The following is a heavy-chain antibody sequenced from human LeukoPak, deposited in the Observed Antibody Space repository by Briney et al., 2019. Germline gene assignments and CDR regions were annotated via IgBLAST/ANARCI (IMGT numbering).Heavy chain of an antibody. CDR2: IHSGGST. V-gene: IGHV3-66*02. Sequence: GGSLRLSCAASGFTVSSNYMSWVRQAPGKGLEWVSVIHSGGSTYYADSVKGRFTISRDNSKNTLYLQMNSLRAEDTAVYYCARDRVDTAMVYYYYMDVWGNGTTVTVSS. D-gene: IGHD5-18*01. CDR3: ARDRVDTAMVYYYYMDV. CDR1: GFTVSSNY. J-gene: IGHJ6*03.